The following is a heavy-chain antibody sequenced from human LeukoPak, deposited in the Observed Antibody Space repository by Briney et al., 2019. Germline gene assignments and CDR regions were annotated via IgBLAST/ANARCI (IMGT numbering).Heavy chain of an antibody. CDR2: VKQDGSEK. CDR3: ARGDGYHRL. Sequence: GGSLRLSCAASGFTFTTYWMTWVRQAPGKGLEWVAKVKQDGSEKYYVDSVKGRFTISRDNAKNSLSLQMDSLRVENTAVYFCARGDGYHRLWGQGTLVTVSS. D-gene: IGHD5-24*01. V-gene: IGHV3-7*01. J-gene: IGHJ4*02. CDR1: GFTFTTYW.